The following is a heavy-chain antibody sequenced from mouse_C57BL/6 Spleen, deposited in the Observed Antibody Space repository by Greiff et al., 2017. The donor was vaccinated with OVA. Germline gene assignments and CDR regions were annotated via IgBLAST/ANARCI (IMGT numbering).Heavy chain of an antibody. CDR3: ARWDGYYCAY. Sequence: QVHVKQPGAELVKPGASVKMSCKASGYTFTSYWITWVKQRPGQGLEWIGDIYPGSGSTNYNEKFKSKATLTVDTSSSTAYMQLSSLTSEDSAVYYCARWDGYYCAYWGQGTLVTVSA. J-gene: IGHJ3*01. CDR1: GYTFTSYW. CDR2: IYPGSGST. D-gene: IGHD2-3*01. V-gene: IGHV1-55*01.